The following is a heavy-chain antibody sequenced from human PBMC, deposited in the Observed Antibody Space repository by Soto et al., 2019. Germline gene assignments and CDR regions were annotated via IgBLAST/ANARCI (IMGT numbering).Heavy chain of an antibody. V-gene: IGHV3-30*18. D-gene: IGHD3-3*01. J-gene: IGHJ6*02. CDR1: GFTFSNYG. CDR3: TKRRNVLRFLEWSSGMEV. Sequence: RLSCASSGFTFSNYGMHWVRQAPCKGLEWVAFISDDGSNKYYADSMKGRFTMSRDNSKRTLYLQMSSLRVEDTAVYYCTKRRNVLRFLEWSSGMEVWGQGTTVTVSS. CDR2: ISDDGSNK.